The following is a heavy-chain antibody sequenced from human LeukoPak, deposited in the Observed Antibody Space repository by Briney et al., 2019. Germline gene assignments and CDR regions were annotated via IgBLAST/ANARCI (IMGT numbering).Heavy chain of an antibody. CDR2: INPNSGGT. D-gene: IGHD2-2*02. Sequence: GASVKVSCKASGYTFTSHDINWVRQAPGQGLEWMGWINPNSGGTNYAQKFQGRVTMTRDTSISTAYMELSRLRSDDTAAYYCVVVPAAIVAVWYFDYWGQGTLVTVSS. CDR3: VVVPAAIVAVWYFDY. J-gene: IGHJ4*02. V-gene: IGHV1-2*02. CDR1: GYTFTSHD.